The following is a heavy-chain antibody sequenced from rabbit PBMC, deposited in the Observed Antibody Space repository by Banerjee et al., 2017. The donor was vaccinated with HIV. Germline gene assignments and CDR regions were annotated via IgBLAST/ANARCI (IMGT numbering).Heavy chain of an antibody. CDR3: ARDTGSSFSSYGMDL. J-gene: IGHJ6*01. D-gene: IGHD8-1*01. CDR2: IAGSSSGFT. CDR1: GSDISSYYYY. V-gene: IGHV1S40*01. Sequence: QSLEESGGDLVKPGASLTLTCTASGSDISSYYYYMCWVRQAPGKGLEWIACIAGSSSGFTYSATWAKGRFTCSKTSSTTVTLQMTSLTVADTATYFCARDTGSSFSSYGMDLWGPGTLVTVS.